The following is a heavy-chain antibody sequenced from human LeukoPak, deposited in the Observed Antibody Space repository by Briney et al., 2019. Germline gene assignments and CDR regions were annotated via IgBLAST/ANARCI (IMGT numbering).Heavy chain of an antibody. CDR2: IKEDGSVK. CDR1: GFTFSGYW. D-gene: IGHD5-18*01. CDR3: ARRYTHGSLDV. V-gene: IGHV3-7*01. Sequence: GGSLRLSCAASGFTFSGYWMTWVRQAPGKGLEWVANIKEDGSVKYYVDSVKGRFTISRDNAKNSLYLQMNSLRAEDTAVYYCARRYTHGSLDVWGQGTTVTVSS. J-gene: IGHJ6*02.